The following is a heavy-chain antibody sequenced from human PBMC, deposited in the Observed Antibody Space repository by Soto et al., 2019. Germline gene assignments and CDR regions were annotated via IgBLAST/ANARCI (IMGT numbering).Heavy chain of an antibody. CDR1: SGSISSSNW. CDR3: AGVVVAGAFEI. Sequence: QGQLQESGPGLVKPSGTLSLTCAVSSGSISSSNWLSWVRQPPGKGLEWIGEIYHSGSTNYNPSLKSRVTISVEKPKNQFTLKLSYVTAAETAVYYCAGVVVAGAFEIWGQGTMVTVSS. D-gene: IGHD2-15*01. CDR2: IYHSGST. V-gene: IGHV4-4*02. J-gene: IGHJ3*02.